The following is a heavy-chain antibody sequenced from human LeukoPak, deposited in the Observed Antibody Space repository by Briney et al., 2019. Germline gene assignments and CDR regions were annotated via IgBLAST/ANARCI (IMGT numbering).Heavy chain of an antibody. CDR2: INTSGGST. J-gene: IGHJ6*02. CDR3: ARDQEARYYDFWSGYYYGMDV. V-gene: IGHV1-46*01. CDR1: GYTFTSYY. Sequence: ASVKVSCKASGYTFTSYYMHWVRQAPGQGLEWMGIINTSGGSTSYAQKFQGRVTMTRDTSTSTVYMELSSLRSEDTAVYYCARDQEARYYDFWSGYYYGMDVWGQGTTVTVSS. D-gene: IGHD3-3*01.